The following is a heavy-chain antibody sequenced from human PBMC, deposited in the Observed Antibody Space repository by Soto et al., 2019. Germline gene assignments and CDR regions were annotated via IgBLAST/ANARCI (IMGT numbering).Heavy chain of an antibody. J-gene: IGHJ6*02. Sequence: TLSLTCTVSGGSISSGGYYWSWIRQHPGKGLEWIGYIYYSGSTYYNPSLKSRVTISVDTSKNQFSLKLSSVTAADTAVYYCARVSLALYYGMDVWGQGTTVTVSS. CDR2: IYYSGST. V-gene: IGHV4-31*03. D-gene: IGHD3-3*02. CDR1: GGSISSGGYY. CDR3: ARVSLALYYGMDV.